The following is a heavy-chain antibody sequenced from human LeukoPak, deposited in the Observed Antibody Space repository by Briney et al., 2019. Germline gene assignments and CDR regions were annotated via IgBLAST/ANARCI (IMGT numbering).Heavy chain of an antibody. D-gene: IGHD6-19*01. CDR1: GFTFDDYA. J-gene: IGHJ4*02. CDR2: ISWNSGSI. V-gene: IGHV3-9*03. CDR3: EKGYSSGWQYFDY. Sequence: GGSLRLSCAASGFTFDDYAMHWVRQAPGKGLEWVSGISWNSGSIGYADSVKGRFTISRDNAKNSLYLQMNSLRAEDMALYYCEKGYSSGWQYFDYWGQGTLVTVSS.